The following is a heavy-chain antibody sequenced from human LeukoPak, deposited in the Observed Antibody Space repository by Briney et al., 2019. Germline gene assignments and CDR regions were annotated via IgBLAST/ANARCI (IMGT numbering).Heavy chain of an antibody. CDR1: GYSISSGWY. CDR3: ARVASNLFGYASFDY. V-gene: IGHV4-38-2*01. J-gene: IGHJ4*02. CDR2: IYHSGST. D-gene: IGHD2-2*01. Sequence: SVTLSLTCAVSGYSISSGWYWGWIRQPPGQGLEWIAGIYHSGSTFYNPSLKSRVTISLDTSKNQFSLKLNSVTAADTAVYYCARVASNLFGYASFDYWGQGTLVTVSS.